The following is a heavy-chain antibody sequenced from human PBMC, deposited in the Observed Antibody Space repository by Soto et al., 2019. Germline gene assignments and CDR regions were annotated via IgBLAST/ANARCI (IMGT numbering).Heavy chain of an antibody. V-gene: IGHV3-23*01. CDR3: AKGRYYDSSGNLFDYGMDV. D-gene: IGHD3-22*01. CDR2: ISGSGGST. CDR1: GFTFSSYA. J-gene: IGHJ6*02. Sequence: AGGSLRLSCAASGFTFSSYAMSWVRQAPGKGLEWVSAISGSGGSTYYADSVKGRFTISRDNSKNTLYLQMNSLRAEDTAVYYCAKGRYYDSSGNLFDYGMDVWGQGTTVTVSS.